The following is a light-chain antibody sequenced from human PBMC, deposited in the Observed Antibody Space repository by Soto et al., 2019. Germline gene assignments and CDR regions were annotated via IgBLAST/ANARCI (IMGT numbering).Light chain of an antibody. Sequence: ENVLTQSPATLSLSPGERATLSCRASQSVSRYLAWYQQKPGQAPRLLIYDASNRATGIPARFSGSGSGTDFTLTISSLEPEDFAVYYCQQRKNWPPLTFGGGTKAEIK. CDR3: QQRKNWPPLT. V-gene: IGKV3-11*01. J-gene: IGKJ4*01. CDR2: DAS. CDR1: QSVSRY.